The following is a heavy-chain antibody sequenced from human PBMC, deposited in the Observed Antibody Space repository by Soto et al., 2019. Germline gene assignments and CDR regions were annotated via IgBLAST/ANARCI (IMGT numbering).Heavy chain of an antibody. J-gene: IGHJ4*02. CDR1: GFTVSSNY. CDR2: IYSDGST. Sequence: GGSLRLSCAASGFTVSSNYMSWVRQAPGKGLEWVSVIYSDGSTYYADSVKGRFTISRDNSKNTLYLQMSNLRAEDTAVYYCATEGYCTNGVCYTRPAFFDYWGQGTLVTVSS. D-gene: IGHD2-8*01. CDR3: ATEGYCTNGVCYTRPAFFDY. V-gene: IGHV3-66*01.